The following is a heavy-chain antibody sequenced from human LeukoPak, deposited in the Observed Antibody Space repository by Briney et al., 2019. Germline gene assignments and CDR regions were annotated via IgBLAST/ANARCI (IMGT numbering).Heavy chain of an antibody. D-gene: IGHD4-17*01. Sequence: PGGSLRLSCAASGFTFSNAWMSWVRQAPGKGLEWVGRIKSKTDGGTTDYAAPVKGRFTISRDDSKNTLYLQMNSLKTEDTAVYYCTTGNTATPHYYYYMDVWGKGTTVTVSS. CDR3: TTGNTATPHYYYYMDV. V-gene: IGHV3-15*01. J-gene: IGHJ6*03. CDR2: IKSKTDGGTT. CDR1: GFTFSNAW.